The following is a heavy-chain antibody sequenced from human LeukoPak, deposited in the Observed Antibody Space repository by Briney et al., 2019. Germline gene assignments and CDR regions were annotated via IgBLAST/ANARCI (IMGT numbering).Heavy chain of an antibody. CDR2: ISYSGVVK. CDR1: GYTFSVYG. D-gene: IGHD3-22*01. Sequence: PGGSLRLSCTDSGYTFSVYGMHWVRQAPGKGLEWLSVISYSGVVKFYADSVKGRFTISRGNSKTTLYLQMNNLADEDTAVYYFASSLYYDSSGYMRGLYYFDYWGQGTLVTVSS. J-gene: IGHJ4*02. CDR3: ASSLYYDSSGYMRGLYYFDY. V-gene: IGHV3-30*03.